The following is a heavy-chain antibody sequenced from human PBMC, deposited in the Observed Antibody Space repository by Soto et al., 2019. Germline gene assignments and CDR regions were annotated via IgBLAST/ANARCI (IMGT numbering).Heavy chain of an antibody. Sequence: ASVKVSCKASGYSFTDYHIHWVRQAPGQGLEWMGGIIPSFATGNSAPEFQGRLTITADKSTTTAYMELSSLRSEDTAVYYCARSYYGSGSYWFYGMDVWGQGTTVTVSS. CDR1: GYSFTDYH. V-gene: IGHV1-69*06. CDR3: ARSYYGSGSYWFYGMDV. D-gene: IGHD3-10*01. CDR2: IIPSFATG. J-gene: IGHJ6*02.